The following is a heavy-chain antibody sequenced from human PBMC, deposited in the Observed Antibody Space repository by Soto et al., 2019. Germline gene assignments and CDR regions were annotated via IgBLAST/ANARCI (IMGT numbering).Heavy chain of an antibody. Sequence: QVQLVQSGAEVKKPGASVTVSCTASGYTFTSYYIHWVRQAPGQGLEWMGIINPSGGSTSYAQKFQDRVTMTRDTSTSTVYMEVGGLRSEDTAVYYCARDQEPSTLYYDYYYMDVWGKGPTVTVSS. CDR1: GYTFTSYY. J-gene: IGHJ6*03. CDR3: ARDQEPSTLYYDYYYMDV. V-gene: IGHV1-46*03. CDR2: INPSGGST.